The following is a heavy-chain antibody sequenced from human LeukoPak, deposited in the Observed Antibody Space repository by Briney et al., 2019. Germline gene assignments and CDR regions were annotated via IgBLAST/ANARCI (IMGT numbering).Heavy chain of an antibody. CDR3: ARSPHILVVPTAFSS. V-gene: IGHV1-18*01. CDR1: GYTFSGYG. CDR2: ISAYNGNT. J-gene: IGHJ4*02. D-gene: IGHD2-2*01. Sequence: ASVKVSCKASGYTFSGYGISWVRQAPGQGLEWMGWISAYNGNTNYAHKFQGRVTMTTDTSTTTAYMELRSLRSDDTAVYYCARSPHILVVPTAFSSWGQGTLVTVSS.